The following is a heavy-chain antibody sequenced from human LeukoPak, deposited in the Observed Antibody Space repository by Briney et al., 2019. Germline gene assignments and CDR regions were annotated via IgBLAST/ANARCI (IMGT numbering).Heavy chain of an antibody. J-gene: IGHJ3*02. CDR1: GFTLSSYA. V-gene: IGHV3-23*01. CDR2: ISGSGGST. Sequence: GGSLRLSCAASGFTLSSYAMSWVRQAPGEGLEWVSAISGSGGSTYYTDSVKGRFTISRDNSKNALYLQMNSLRAEDTAEYYCAKDHDYYKSGPIWGQGTMVTVSS. D-gene: IGHD3-10*01. CDR3: AKDHDYYKSGPI.